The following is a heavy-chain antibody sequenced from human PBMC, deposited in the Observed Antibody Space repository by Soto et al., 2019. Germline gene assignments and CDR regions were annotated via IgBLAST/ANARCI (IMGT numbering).Heavy chain of an antibody. CDR1: GYSFTSYW. D-gene: IGHD5-12*01. J-gene: IGHJ6*02. CDR2: IDPSDSYT. Sequence: GESLKISCKGSGYSFTSYWISWVRQMPGKGLEWMGRIDPSDSYTNYSPSFQGHVTISADKSISTAYLQWSSLKASDTAMYYCARTKVAQAHSYYYGMDVWGQGTTVTVSS. V-gene: IGHV5-10-1*01. CDR3: ARTKVAQAHSYYYGMDV.